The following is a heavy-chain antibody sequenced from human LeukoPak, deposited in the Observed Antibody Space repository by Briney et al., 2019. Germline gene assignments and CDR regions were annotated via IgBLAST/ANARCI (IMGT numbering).Heavy chain of an antibody. CDR1: GFTFSSHS. D-gene: IGHD2-2*01. CDR3: ARESRGYCSRGQPCSNWFEP. V-gene: IGHV3-21*01. Sequence: PGGSLRLSCAASGFTFSSHSMNSVRQAPGKGLEWVSSISSSSSYIYYADSVKGPFTISRDNSKNTLYLQMNSLRAEDTAVYYCARESRGYCSRGQPCSNWFEPWGQRTLVTVSS. CDR2: ISSSSSYI. J-gene: IGHJ5*02.